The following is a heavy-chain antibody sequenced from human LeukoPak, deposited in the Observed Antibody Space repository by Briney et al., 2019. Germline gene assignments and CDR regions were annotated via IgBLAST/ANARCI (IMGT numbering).Heavy chain of an antibody. V-gene: IGHV1-2*02. CDR2: INPHSGVT. D-gene: IGHD4-23*01. CDR3: ARDRGKIEVWPGP. Sequence: ASVKVSCMASGYSFTDFYLHWVRQAPGQGLEWMGYINPHSGVTHYAQNFQGRITMTRDKSISTAYMELTSLRSDDTAIYYCARDRGKIEVWPGPWGQGTLVTVSS. J-gene: IGHJ5*02. CDR1: GYSFTDFY.